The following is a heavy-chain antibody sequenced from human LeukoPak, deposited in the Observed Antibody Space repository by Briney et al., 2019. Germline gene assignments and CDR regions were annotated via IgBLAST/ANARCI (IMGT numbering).Heavy chain of an antibody. V-gene: IGHV3-30*02. Sequence: GGSLILSCAASGFTFSSYGMHWVRQAPGKGLEGVAFIRYDGSNKYYADSVKGRFTICRDNSKNTPYLQMNSLRAEDTAVYYCAKDRRSGYYYGVDYWGQGTLVTVSS. J-gene: IGHJ4*02. CDR3: AKDRRSGYYYGVDY. D-gene: IGHD3-22*01. CDR1: GFTFSSYG. CDR2: IRYDGSNK.